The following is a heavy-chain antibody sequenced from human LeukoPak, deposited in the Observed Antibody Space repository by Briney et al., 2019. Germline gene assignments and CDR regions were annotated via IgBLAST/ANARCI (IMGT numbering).Heavy chain of an antibody. CDR3: ARTIKSGNYYWFDP. Sequence: PSETLSLTCTVSGGSISNYYWSWIRQPPGEGLEWIGFISYTGSTNYSPSLKSRVTVSVDTSKNQFSLKVTPVTAADTAVYYCARTIKSGNYYWFDPWGQGTLVTVSS. CDR2: ISYTGST. CDR1: GGSISNYY. J-gene: IGHJ5*02. D-gene: IGHD1-26*01. V-gene: IGHV4-59*01.